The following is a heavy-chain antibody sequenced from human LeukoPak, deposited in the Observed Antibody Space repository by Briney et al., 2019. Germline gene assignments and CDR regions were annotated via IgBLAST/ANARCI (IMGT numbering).Heavy chain of an antibody. CDR3: ARVEGSLIAVASLYYFDY. D-gene: IGHD6-19*01. V-gene: IGHV4-34*01. CDR1: GGSFSGYY. J-gene: IGHJ4*02. Sequence: SETLSLTCAVYGGSFSGYYWSWIRQPPGKGLEWIGEINHSASTNYNPSLKSRVTISVDTSKNQFSLKLSSVTAAGTAVYYCARVEGSLIAVASLYYFDYWGQGTLVTVSS. CDR2: INHSAST.